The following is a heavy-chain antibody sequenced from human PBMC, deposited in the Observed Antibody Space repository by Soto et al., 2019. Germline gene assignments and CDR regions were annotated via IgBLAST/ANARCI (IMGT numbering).Heavy chain of an antibody. CDR1: GFPFSSYD. V-gene: IGHV3-13*01. J-gene: IGHJ6*02. CDR2: IGTAGDT. CDR3: ARYYDFWSGNYGMDV. Sequence: GGSLRLSCAASGFPFSSYDMHWVRQATGKGLEWVSAIGTAGDTYYPGSVKGRFTISRENAKNSLYLQMNSLRAEDTAVYYCARYYDFWSGNYGMDVWGQGTTVTVSS. D-gene: IGHD3-3*01.